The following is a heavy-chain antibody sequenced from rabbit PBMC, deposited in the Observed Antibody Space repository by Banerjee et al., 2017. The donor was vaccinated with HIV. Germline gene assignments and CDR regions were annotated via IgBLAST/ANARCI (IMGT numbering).Heavy chain of an antibody. CDR1: GFDFSSYG. V-gene: IGHV1S45*01. CDR3: ARDYRISYTSAYAGYGFVNFDL. CDR2: IDVGVSGST. D-gene: IGHD7-1*01. J-gene: IGHJ4*01. Sequence: QEQLVESGGGLVQPGGSLKLSCKASGFDFSSYGVSWVRQAPGKGLEWIACIDVGVSGSTYYASWAKGRFTVSKTSSTTVTLQMTSLTAADTATYFCARDYRISYTSAYAGYGFVNFDLWGQGTLVTVS.